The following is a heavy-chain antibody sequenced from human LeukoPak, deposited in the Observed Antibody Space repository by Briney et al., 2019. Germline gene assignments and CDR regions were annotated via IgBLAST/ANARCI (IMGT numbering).Heavy chain of an antibody. D-gene: IGHD3-10*02. CDR1: FIFSTYA. J-gene: IGHJ6*02. Sequence: PGGSLRLSCAASFIFSTYAMNWVRQAPGKGLEWVSAIIDSGGITYYADSVKGRFTISRDNSKNTLYLQMNSLRAEDTAIYYCAKASAVRGYYYYGMDVWGQGTTVTVSS. CDR2: IIDSGGIT. CDR3: AKASAVRGYYYYGMDV. V-gene: IGHV3-23*01.